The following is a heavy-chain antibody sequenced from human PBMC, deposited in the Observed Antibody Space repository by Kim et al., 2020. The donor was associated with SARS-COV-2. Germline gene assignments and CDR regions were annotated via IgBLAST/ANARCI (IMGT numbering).Heavy chain of an antibody. CDR3: AKERYCDWFLGRTADNYFGH. J-gene: IGHJ5*02. V-gene: IGHV4-34*08. Sequence: SETLSLTCAVYGENFRAYYWSWIRQPPGKGLEWIGETNHRGTTNYNPSLKSRVTISVDTSKSQFSLKVSSVTAADTAVYYCAKERYCDWFLGRTADNYFGHWGQGTLVTVSS. D-gene: IGHD3-9*01. CDR2: TNHRGTT. CDR1: GENFRAYY.